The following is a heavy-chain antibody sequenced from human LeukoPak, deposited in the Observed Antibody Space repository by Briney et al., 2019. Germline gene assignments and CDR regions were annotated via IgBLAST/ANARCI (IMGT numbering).Heavy chain of an antibody. Sequence: PGGSLRLSCAASGFTFSSYSMNWVRQAPGKGLEWVSSISSSSSYIYYADSVKGRFTISRDNSKNTLYLQMNSLRAEDTAVYYCAKDLKTRSGGSCYCDYWGQGTLVTVSS. CDR1: GFTFSSYS. CDR3: AKDLKTRSGGSCYCDY. V-gene: IGHV3-21*01. CDR2: ISSSSSYI. J-gene: IGHJ4*02. D-gene: IGHD2-15*01.